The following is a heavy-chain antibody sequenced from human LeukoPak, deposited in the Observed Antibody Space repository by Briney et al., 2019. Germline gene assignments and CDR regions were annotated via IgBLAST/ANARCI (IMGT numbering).Heavy chain of an antibody. CDR1: GGSISSGDYY. CDR2: IYYSGST. D-gene: IGHD2-2*01. CDR3: ARETPGDCSSTSCSGGGFGP. V-gene: IGHV4-30-4*01. Sequence: SQALSLTCTVSGGSISSGDYYWSWIRQPPGKGLEWIGYIYYSGSTYYNPSLKSRVTISVDTSKNQFSLKLSSVTAADTAVYFCARETPGDCSSTSCSGGGFGPWGQGTLVTVSS. J-gene: IGHJ5*02.